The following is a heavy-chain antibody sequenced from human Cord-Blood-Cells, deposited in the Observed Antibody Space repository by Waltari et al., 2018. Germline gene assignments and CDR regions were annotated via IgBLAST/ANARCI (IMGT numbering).Heavy chain of an antibody. J-gene: IGHJ6*03. V-gene: IGHV4-39*01. Sequence: QLQLQESGPGLVKPSETLSLTCTVSGGSISSSSYYWGWIRQPPGKGLEWIGSIYYSGRTYYNPSLKSRVTISVDTSKNQFSLKLSSVTAADTAVYYCARHRVARYYYYMDVWGKGTTVTVSS. CDR2: IYYSGRT. CDR3: ARHRVARYYYYMDV. CDR1: GGSISSSSYY. D-gene: IGHD5-12*01.